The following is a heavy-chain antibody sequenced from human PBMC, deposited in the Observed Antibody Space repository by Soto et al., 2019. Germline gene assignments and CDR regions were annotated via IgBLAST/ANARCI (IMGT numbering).Heavy chain of an antibody. V-gene: IGHV1-69*01. CDR3: ARDRSYGSGSYYDAFDI. J-gene: IGHJ3*02. Sequence: QVQLVQSGAEVKKPGSSVKVSCKASGGTFSSYAISWVRQAPGQGLEWMGGIIPIFGTANYAQKFQGRVTSTADESTSTAYVELSSLRYEDTAVYYCARDRSYGSGSYYDAFDIWGQGTMVTVSS. CDR1: GGTFSSYA. CDR2: IIPIFGTA. D-gene: IGHD3-10*01.